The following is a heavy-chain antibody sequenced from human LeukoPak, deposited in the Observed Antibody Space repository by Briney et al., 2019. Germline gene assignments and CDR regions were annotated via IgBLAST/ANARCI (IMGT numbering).Heavy chain of an antibody. CDR2: IKQDGSEK. Sequence: QPGGSLSLSCAASGFSFSSYWMTWVRQAPGKGLEWVANIKQDGSEKYYVDSVKGRFTISRDNAKNSLYLQMNSLRAEDTAIYYCAGGRDWQQRNTPIDYWGQGTLVTVSS. CDR3: AGGRDWQQRNTPIDY. CDR1: GFSFSSYW. V-gene: IGHV3-7*01. J-gene: IGHJ4*02. D-gene: IGHD6-13*01.